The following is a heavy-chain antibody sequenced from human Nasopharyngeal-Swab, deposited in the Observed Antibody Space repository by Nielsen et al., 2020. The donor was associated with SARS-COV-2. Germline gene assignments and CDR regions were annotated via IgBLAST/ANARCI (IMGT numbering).Heavy chain of an antibody. D-gene: IGHD2-15*01. CDR1: GYTFTGYY. J-gene: IGHJ4*02. CDR2: INPNSGGT. CDR3: ARDLGYIRYCSGGSCYQDY. Sequence: ASVKVSCKASGYTFTGYYMHWVRQAPGQGLEWMGRINPNSGGTNYAQKFQGRVTMTRDTSISIAYMELSRLRSDDTAVYYCARDLGYIRYCSGGSCYQDYWGQGTLVTVSS. V-gene: IGHV1-2*06.